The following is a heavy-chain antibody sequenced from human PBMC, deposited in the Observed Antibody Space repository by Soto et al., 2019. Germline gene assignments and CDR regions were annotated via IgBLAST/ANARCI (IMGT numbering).Heavy chain of an antibody. Sequence: PSETLSLTCTVSGGSISSSSYYWGWIRQPPGKGLEWIGSIYYSGSTYYNPSLKSRVTISVDTSKNQFSLKLSSVTAADTAVYYCARAMYYDFWSGPHGMDVWGQGTTVTVSS. CDR3: ARAMYYDFWSGPHGMDV. CDR1: GGSISSSSYY. CDR2: IYYSGST. D-gene: IGHD3-3*01. J-gene: IGHJ6*02. V-gene: IGHV4-39*01.